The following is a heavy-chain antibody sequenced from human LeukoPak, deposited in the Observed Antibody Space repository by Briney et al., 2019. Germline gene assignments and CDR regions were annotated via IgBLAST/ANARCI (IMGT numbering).Heavy chain of an antibody. CDR2: IIPIFGTA. J-gene: IGHJ5*02. CDR1: GGTFSSYA. Sequence: GSSVKVSCKASGGTFSSYAISWVRQAPGQGLEWMGGIIPIFGTANYAQKFQGRVTVTMDESTSTAYMELSSLRSEDTAVYYCALEYYYDSSGYYNRAPFDPWGQGTLVTVSS. CDR3: ALEYYYDSSGYYNRAPFDP. V-gene: IGHV1-69*05. D-gene: IGHD3-22*01.